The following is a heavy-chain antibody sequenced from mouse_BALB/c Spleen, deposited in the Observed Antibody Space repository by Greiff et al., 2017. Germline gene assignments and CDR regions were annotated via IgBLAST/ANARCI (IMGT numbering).Heavy chain of an antibody. CDR1: GFTFSSYA. D-gene: IGHD1-2*01. CDR2: ISSGGST. J-gene: IGHJ4*01. V-gene: IGHV5-6-5*01. CDR3: ARSYGTGAMDY. Sequence: EVKLVESGGGLVKPGGSLKLSCAASGFTFSSYAMSWVRQTPEKRLEWVASISSGGSTYYPDSVKGRFTISRDNARNILYLQMSSLRSEDTAMYYCARSYGTGAMDYWGQGTSVTVSS.